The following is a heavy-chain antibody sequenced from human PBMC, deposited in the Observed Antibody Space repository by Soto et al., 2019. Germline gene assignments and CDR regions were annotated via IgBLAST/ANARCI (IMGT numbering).Heavy chain of an antibody. CDR3: ARRGGSNGWGDFDS. V-gene: IGHV3-23*01. D-gene: IGHD6-19*01. J-gene: IGHJ4*02. CDR1: GFTISRYA. CDR2: ISYSDHST. Sequence: EVQLWESGGGLVQPGGSQRLSCAASGFTISRYAMNWVRQAPGKGLEWVSSISYSDHSTYYADSVKGRFTISRDNSKDTLYLQMNNLRAEDTAVYYCARRGGSNGWGDFDSWGQGTLVSVSS.